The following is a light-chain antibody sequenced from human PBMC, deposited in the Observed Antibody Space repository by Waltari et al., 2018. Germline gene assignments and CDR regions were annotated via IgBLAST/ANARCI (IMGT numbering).Light chain of an antibody. Sequence: EIVLTQSPATLSLSPGERATLSCRASQSVSSNLGWYQQKPGLAPRLLIFDASNRATGITARFSGSGSGTDFTLTISSLEPEDFAVYYCQQRGSWPRTFGQGTKLEIK. CDR1: QSVSSN. V-gene: IGKV3-11*01. J-gene: IGKJ2*01. CDR2: DAS. CDR3: QQRGSWPRT.